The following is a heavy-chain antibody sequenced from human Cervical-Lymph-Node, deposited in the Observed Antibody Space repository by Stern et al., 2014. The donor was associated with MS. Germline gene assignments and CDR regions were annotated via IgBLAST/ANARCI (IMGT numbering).Heavy chain of an antibody. CDR1: GFTFSSYS. CDR2: ISSSSSTI. D-gene: IGHD1-26*01. Sequence: EVQLVESGGGLVQPGGPLRPSLAAPGFTFSSYSMNWARQAPGKGLEWVSYISSSSSTIYYADSVKGRFTISRDNAKNSLYLQMNSLRAEDTAVYYCARDIGSYTDYWGQGTLVTVSS. J-gene: IGHJ4*02. V-gene: IGHV3-48*01. CDR3: ARDIGSYTDY.